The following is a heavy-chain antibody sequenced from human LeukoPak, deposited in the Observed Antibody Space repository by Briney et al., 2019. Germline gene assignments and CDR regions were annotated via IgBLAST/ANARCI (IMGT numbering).Heavy chain of an antibody. CDR1: GFTFSTYW. D-gene: IGHD3-10*02. J-gene: IGHJ4*02. V-gene: IGHV3-7*01. Sequence: GGSLRLSCAASGFTFSTYWMTWVRQAPGKGLEWVANIKGDGSEKYYVDSLKGRFTISRDNAKNSLYLQMNSLRAEDTAVYYCARDIFGGGDYWGQGTLSPSPQ. CDR2: IKGDGSEK. CDR3: ARDIFGGGDY.